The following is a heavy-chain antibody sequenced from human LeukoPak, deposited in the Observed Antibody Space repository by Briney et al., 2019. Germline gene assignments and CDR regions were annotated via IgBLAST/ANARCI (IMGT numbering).Heavy chain of an antibody. CDR1: GGSFSGYY. D-gene: IGHD3-3*01. Sequence: PSETLSLTCAVYGGSFSGYYWSWIRQPPGKGLEWIGSIYHSGSTYYNPSLKSRVTISVDTSKNQFSLKLSSVTAADTAVYYCARDYDFWSGYYPVDYWGQGTLVTVSS. CDR2: IYHSGST. J-gene: IGHJ4*02. CDR3: ARDYDFWSGYYPVDY. V-gene: IGHV4-34*01.